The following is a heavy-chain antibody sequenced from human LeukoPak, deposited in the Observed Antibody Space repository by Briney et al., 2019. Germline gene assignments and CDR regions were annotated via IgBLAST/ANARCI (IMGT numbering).Heavy chain of an antibody. V-gene: IGHV1-3*01. CDR1: GYTFTSYA. Sequence: ASVKVSCKASGYTFTSYAMHWVRQAPGQRLEWMGWMNAGNGNTKYSQKFQGRVTITRDTSASTAYMELSSLRSEDTAVYYCARVGGDYYDSSGYYGPDCFDYWGQGTLVTVSS. CDR2: MNAGNGNT. CDR3: ARVGGDYYDSSGYYGPDCFDY. J-gene: IGHJ4*02. D-gene: IGHD3-22*01.